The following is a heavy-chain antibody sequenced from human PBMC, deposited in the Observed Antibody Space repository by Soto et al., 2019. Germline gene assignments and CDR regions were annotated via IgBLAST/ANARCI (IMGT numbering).Heavy chain of an antibody. J-gene: IGHJ5*02. CDR3: ARGIATGQLDP. CDR2: INPDNGNS. Sequence: ASVKVSCKASGYTFTRYTMNWVRQAPGQRLEWMGWINPDNGNSKSSQKFQDRVIITRDTSASTAYMDLSSLRSEDTAVYYCARGIATGQLDPWGQGTLVTVSS. D-gene: IGHD2-15*01. V-gene: IGHV1-3*01. CDR1: GYTFTRYT.